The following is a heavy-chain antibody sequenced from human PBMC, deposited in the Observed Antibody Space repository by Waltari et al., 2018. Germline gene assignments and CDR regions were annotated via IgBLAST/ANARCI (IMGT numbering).Heavy chain of an antibody. CDR2: IWYDGSNK. V-gene: IGHV3-33*01. J-gene: IGHJ4*02. CDR3: ARDGVGISGFD. D-gene: IGHD6-19*01. CDR1: GFTFSSSG. Sequence: QVQLVEPGGGVVQPGRSLRLSCAAYGFTFSSSGMNWVRQAPGKGLEWVAVIWYDGSNKYYADSVKGRFTISRDNSKNTLYLQMNSLRAEDTAVYYCARDGVGISGFDWGQGTLVTVSS.